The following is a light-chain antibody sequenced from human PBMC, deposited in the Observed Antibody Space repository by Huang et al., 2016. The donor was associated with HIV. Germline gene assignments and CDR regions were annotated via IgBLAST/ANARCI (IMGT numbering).Light chain of an antibody. CDR1: LSLRHYNGYYS. J-gene: IGKJ1*01. CDR2: LGS. CDR3: MQTLQTPRT. Sequence: DIVMTQSPLSLPVTPGEPTSISCRSSLSLRHYNGYYSLDWYLQKPGQSPQLLIYLGSTRASGVPDRFRGSGSGTDFTLKISRVEAEDVGIYYCMQTLQTPRTFGQGTKVEIK. V-gene: IGKV2-28*01.